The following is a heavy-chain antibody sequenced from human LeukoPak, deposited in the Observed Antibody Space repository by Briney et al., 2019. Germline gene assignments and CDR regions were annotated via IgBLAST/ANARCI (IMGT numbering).Heavy chain of an antibody. CDR3: ARGRWPQLPDS. CDR1: DDSISSRNW. CDR2: IYHSGTT. D-gene: IGHD5-24*01. V-gene: IGHV4-4*02. Sequence: KPSGTLTLTCAVSDDSISSRNWWIWVRQPPGKGLEWIGEIYHSGTTNYNPSLKSRVTIFLDMSMNQFSLRLNSVTAADTAVYYCARGRWPQLPDSWRQGTLVTVSS. J-gene: IGHJ4*02.